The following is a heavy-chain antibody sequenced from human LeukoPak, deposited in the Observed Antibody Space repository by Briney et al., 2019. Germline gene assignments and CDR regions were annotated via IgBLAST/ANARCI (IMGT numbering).Heavy chain of an antibody. CDR2: ISYDGSNK. D-gene: IGHD6-19*01. J-gene: IGHJ4*02. V-gene: IGHV3-30*18. CDR1: GFTFSSFN. CDR3: AKDPHGSGWYGPYYFDY. Sequence: TGGSLRLSCAASGFTFSSFNMNWVRQAPGKGLEWVAVISYDGSNKYYADSVKGRFTISRDNSKNTLYLQMNSLRAEDTAVYYCAKDPHGSGWYGPYYFDYWGQGTLVTVSS.